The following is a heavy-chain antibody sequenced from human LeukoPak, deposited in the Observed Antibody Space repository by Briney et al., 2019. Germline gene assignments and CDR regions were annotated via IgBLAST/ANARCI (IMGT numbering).Heavy chain of an antibody. Sequence: EASVKVSCKASGYTFTGYYMHWVRQAPGQGLEWMGRINPNSGGTNYAQKFQGRVTMTRGTSISPAYMELGRLRCDGTAVYYCARVLGWLRLGGDYWGQGTLVTVSS. CDR3: ARVLGWLRLGGDY. CDR2: INPNSGGT. CDR1: GYTFTGYY. J-gene: IGHJ4*02. V-gene: IGHV1-2*06. D-gene: IGHD5-12*01.